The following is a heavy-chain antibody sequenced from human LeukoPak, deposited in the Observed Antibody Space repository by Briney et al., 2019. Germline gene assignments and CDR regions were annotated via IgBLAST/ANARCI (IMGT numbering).Heavy chain of an antibody. J-gene: IGHJ5*01. Sequence: SQTLSLTCTVSGGSMTSGGYYWAWIRQHPGKGLEWIGHIYCSGTTYYNASLRRRLSLSVDTSKTQFSLKLSSVTAADTAVYYCAGGGAVRQYYYDSSGYYFDFWGQGALVTVSS. CDR3: AGGGAVRQYYYDSSGYYFDF. CDR1: GGSMTSGGYY. V-gene: IGHV4-31*03. CDR2: IYCSGTT. D-gene: IGHD3-22*01.